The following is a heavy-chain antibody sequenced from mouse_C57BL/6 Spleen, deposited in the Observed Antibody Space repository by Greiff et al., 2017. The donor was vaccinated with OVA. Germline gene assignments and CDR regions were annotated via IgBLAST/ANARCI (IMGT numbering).Heavy chain of an antibody. CDR2: ISDGGSYT. V-gene: IGHV5-4*01. Sequence: EVKLVESGGGLVKPGGSLKLSCAASGFTFSSYAMSWVRQTPEKRLEWVATISDGGSYTYYPDNVKGRFTISRDNAKNNLYLQMSHLKSEDTAMYYCARDALYYGSSYGYFDVWGTGTTVTVSS. D-gene: IGHD1-1*01. CDR3: ARDALYYGSSYGYFDV. CDR1: GFTFSSYA. J-gene: IGHJ1*03.